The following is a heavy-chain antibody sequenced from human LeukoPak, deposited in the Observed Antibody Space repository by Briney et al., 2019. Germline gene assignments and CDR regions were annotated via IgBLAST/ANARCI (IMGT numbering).Heavy chain of an antibody. V-gene: IGHV4-4*07. CDR2: IYTSGST. CDR1: GGSLSSYY. CDR3: AREMEAIQLWSPGYYMDV. J-gene: IGHJ6*03. Sequence: SETLSLTCTVSGGSLSSYYRSWIRQPAGKGLEWIGRIYTSGSTNYNPPLKSRVTMSVDTSKNQFSLKLSSVTAADTAFYYCAREMEAIQLWSPGYYMDVWGKGTTVTVSS. D-gene: IGHD5-18*01.